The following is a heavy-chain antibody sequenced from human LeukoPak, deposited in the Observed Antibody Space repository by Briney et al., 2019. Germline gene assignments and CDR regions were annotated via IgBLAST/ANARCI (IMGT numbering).Heavy chain of an antibody. Sequence: GGSLRLSCAASGFTFSSYWMSWVRQAPGKGLEWVANINQGGSEKYYVDSVKGRFTISRDNAKNSLYLQMNSLRAEDTAVYYCARGLRTGRNYYDYSMDRWGEGATVTVCS. CDR3: ARGLRTGRNYYDYSMDR. CDR2: INQGGSEK. V-gene: IGHV3-7*04. CDR1: GFTFSSYW. J-gene: IGHJ6*01. D-gene: IGHD1-14*01.